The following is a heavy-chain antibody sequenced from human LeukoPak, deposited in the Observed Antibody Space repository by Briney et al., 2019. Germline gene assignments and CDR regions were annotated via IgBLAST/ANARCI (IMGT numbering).Heavy chain of an antibody. CDR3: AKDYSDSSGYFRVPYVFDF. V-gene: IGHV3-21*01. CDR1: GFTFSGYS. D-gene: IGHD3-22*01. J-gene: IGHJ4*02. CDR2: VSSTSTYI. Sequence: GGSLRLSCAASGFTFSGYSMNWVRQAPGRGLEGVSSVSSTSTYIDYADSVKGRFTISRDNAKNSLFLQMDSLRAEDTAVYYCAKDYSDSSGYFRVPYVFDFWGQGTLVTVSS.